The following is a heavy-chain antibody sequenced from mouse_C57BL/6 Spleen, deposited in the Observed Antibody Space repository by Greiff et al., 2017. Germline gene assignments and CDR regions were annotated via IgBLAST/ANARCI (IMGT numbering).Heavy chain of an antibody. J-gene: IGHJ4*01. V-gene: IGHV1-77*01. CDR3: AIITTVVARYAMDY. Sequence: QVQLKESGAELVKPGASVKISCKASGYTFTDYYINWVKQRPGQGLEWIGKIGPGSGSTYYNEKFKGKATLTADKSSSTAYMPLSSLTSEDSAVYVCAIITTVVARYAMDYWGQGTSVTVSS. CDR1: GYTFTDYY. D-gene: IGHD1-1*01. CDR2: IGPGSGST.